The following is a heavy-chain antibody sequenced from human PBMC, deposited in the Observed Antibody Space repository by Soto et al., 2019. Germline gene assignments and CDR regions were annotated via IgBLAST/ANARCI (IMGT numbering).Heavy chain of an antibody. V-gene: IGHV4-34*01. J-gene: IGHJ4*02. CDR1: GGSFSGYY. D-gene: IGHD4-17*01. CDR2: INHSGST. Sequence: SETLSLTCAVYGGSFSGYYWSWIRQPPGKGLEWIGEINHSGSTNYNPSLKSRVTISVDTSKNQFSLKLSSVTAADTAVYYCARDLYGDSLGYWGQGPLVTVSS. CDR3: ARDLYGDSLGY.